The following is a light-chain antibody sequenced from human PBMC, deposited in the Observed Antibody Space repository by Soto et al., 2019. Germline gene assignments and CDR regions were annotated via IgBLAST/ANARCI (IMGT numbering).Light chain of an antibody. J-gene: IGLJ1*01. CDR1: SFNIGAGYD. CDR2: DNN. CDR3: QSYDSGLSGYV. V-gene: IGLV1-40*01. Sequence: QSALTQPPSVSWAPGQRVTISCPGSSFNIGAGYDVHWYQHLPGAAPKLLIYDNNNRPSGVPDRFSGSKSGTSASLAITGLQAEDEAEYYCQSYDSGLSGYVFGTGTKVTVL.